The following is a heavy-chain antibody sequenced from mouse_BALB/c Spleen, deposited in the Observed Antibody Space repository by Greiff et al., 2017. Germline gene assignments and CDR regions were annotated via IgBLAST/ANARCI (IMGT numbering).Heavy chain of an antibody. V-gene: IGHV5-17*02. CDR1: GFTFSSFG. J-gene: IGHJ4*01. D-gene: IGHD2-14*01. CDR2: ISSGSSTI. CDR3: ARWGYPGAMDY. Sequence: EVMLVESGGGLVQPGGSRKLSCAASGFTFSSFGMHWVRQAPEKGLEWVAYISSGSSTIYYADTVKGRFTISRDNPKNTLFLQMTSLRSEDTAMYYCARWGYPGAMDYWGQGTSVTVSS.